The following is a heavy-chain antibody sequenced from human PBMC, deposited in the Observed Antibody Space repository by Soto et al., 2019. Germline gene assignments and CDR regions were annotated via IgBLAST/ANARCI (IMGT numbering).Heavy chain of an antibody. CDR1: GFTFSSYS. D-gene: IGHD6-6*01. V-gene: IGHV3-21*01. J-gene: IGHJ3*02. Sequence: EVQLVESGGGLVKPGGSLRLSCAASGFTFSSYSMNWVRQAPGKGLEWVSSISSSSSYIYYADSVKGRFTISRDNAKNSLYLQMNSLRAEDTAVYYCARGPVEYSISLPERGAFDIWGQWTMVTVSS. CDR2: ISSSSSYI. CDR3: ARGPVEYSISLPERGAFDI.